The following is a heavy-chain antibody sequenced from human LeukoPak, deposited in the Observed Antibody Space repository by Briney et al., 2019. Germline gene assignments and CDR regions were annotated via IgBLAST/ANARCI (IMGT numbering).Heavy chain of an antibody. CDR1: GGSLSSSSYY. J-gene: IGHJ4*02. D-gene: IGHD5-18*01. V-gene: IGHV4-39*01. CDR2: ISYSGST. Sequence: PSETLSLTCTVSGGSLSSSSYYWGWIRQPPGKGLEWIGTISYSGSTYYNPPLKSRVTISVDTSNNQFSLKLSSVTAADTAVYYCARHSREYSYGFYFDYWGQGTLVTVSS. CDR3: ARHSREYSYGFYFDY.